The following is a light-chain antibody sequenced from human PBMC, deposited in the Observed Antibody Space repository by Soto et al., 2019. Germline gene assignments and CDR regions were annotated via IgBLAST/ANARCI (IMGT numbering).Light chain of an antibody. CDR2: DNN. J-gene: IGLJ3*02. CDR3: GTWDNTLSAGV. V-gene: IGLV1-51*01. CDR1: SSNIGKNY. Sequence: QSVLTQPPAVSAAPGQKVTISCSGSSSNIGKNYVSWYQQLPGTAPKLLIYDNNKRPSGNPDRFSGSKSGTSATLGITGLQTGDEADYYCGTWDNTLSAGVFGGGTKLTVL.